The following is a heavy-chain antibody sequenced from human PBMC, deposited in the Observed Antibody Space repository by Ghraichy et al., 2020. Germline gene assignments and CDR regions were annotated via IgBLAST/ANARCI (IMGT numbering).Heavy chain of an antibody. D-gene: IGHD1-26*01. CDR3: ARAMRWELLGSGYYYYGMDV. Sequence: SETLSLTCTVSGGSISSYYWSWIRQPPGKGLEWIGYIYYSGSTNYNPSLKSRVTISVDTSKNQFSLKLSSVTAADTAVYYCARAMRWELLGSGYYYYGMDVWGQGTTVTVSS. CDR1: GGSISSYY. J-gene: IGHJ6*02. V-gene: IGHV4-59*01. CDR2: IYYSGST.